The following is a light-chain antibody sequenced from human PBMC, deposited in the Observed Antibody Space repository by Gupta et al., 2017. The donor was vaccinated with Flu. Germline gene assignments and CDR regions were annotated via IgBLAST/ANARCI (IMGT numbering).Light chain of an antibody. CDR2: AAS. Sequence: QKPGQAPKLLIDAASRGKSGVPSSFSGSGCGTDFTLTISRRQPEDFANYYCLHQNSFPFSFGRGTKVDIK. J-gene: IGKJ4*01. V-gene: IGKV1-12*02. CDR3: LHQNSFPFS.